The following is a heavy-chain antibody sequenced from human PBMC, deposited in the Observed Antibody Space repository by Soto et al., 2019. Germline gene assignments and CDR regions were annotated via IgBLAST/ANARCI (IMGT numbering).Heavy chain of an antibody. V-gene: IGHV1-69*12. CDR3: ASPGETPYYYGMDV. CDR2: IIPIFGTA. J-gene: IGHJ6*02. CDR1: GGTFSSYA. Sequence: QVQLVQSGAEVKKPGSSVKVSCKASGGTFSSYAISWVRQAPGQGLEWMGGIIPIFGTADYAQRLQGRVPXTADESTSTAYMELSSLRSEDTAVYYCASPGETPYYYGMDVWGQGTTVTVSS.